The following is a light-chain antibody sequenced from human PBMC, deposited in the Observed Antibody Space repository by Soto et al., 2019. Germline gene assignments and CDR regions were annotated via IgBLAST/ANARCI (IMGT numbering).Light chain of an antibody. V-gene: IGKV1-39*01. CDR2: AAS. Sequence: DIQMTQSPSSLSASVGDRVTITCRASQSISSYLNWYQQKPGKAPKLLIYAASSLQSGVPSRFSGSGSGTDFTLTISRLEPEDFAVYYCQQYGSSPPWTFGQGTKV. CDR3: QQYGSSPPWT. CDR1: QSISSY. J-gene: IGKJ1*01.